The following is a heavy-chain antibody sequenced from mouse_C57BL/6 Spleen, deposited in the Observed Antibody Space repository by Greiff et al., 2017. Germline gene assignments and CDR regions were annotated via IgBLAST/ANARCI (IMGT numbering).Heavy chain of an antibody. CDR2: IYPGSGNT. D-gene: IGHD2-12*01. CDR1: GYSFTSYY. V-gene: IGHV1-66*01. Sequence: QVTLKESGPELVKPGASVKISCKASGYSFTSYYIHWVKQRPGQGLEWIGWIYPGSGNTKYNEKFKGKATLTADTSSSTAYMQLSSLTSEDSAVYYCSYDGGAMDYWGQGTSVTVSS. CDR3: SYDGGAMDY. J-gene: IGHJ4*01.